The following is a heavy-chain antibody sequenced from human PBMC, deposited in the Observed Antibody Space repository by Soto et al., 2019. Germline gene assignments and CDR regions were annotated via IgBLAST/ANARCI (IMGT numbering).Heavy chain of an antibody. Sequence: PSETLSLPWNVSCGTKTSPPCYWGWIRQPPGKGLGWIGTVYYSGATYYNRSLRGRLTVSADTSKNYFSLRLTSVTAADTAVYYCARHDDRFETWGQGILVTI. CDR1: CGTKTSPPCY. CDR2: VYYSGAT. J-gene: IGHJ5*02. CDR3: ARHDDRFET. V-gene: IGHV4-39*01.